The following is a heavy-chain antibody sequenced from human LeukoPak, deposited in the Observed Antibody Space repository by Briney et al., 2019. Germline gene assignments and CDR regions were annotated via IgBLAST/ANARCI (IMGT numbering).Heavy chain of an antibody. D-gene: IGHD3-22*01. Sequence: PGGSLRLSCAASGFTLDEYGIRWVRQAPGKGLEWVSGINWNGGSTGYADSVKGRFTISRDNAKNSLYLQMNSLRAEDTALYYCARDEDYDQPSDYWGQGTLVTVSS. J-gene: IGHJ4*02. CDR2: INWNGGST. CDR1: GFTLDEYG. V-gene: IGHV3-20*04. CDR3: ARDEDYDQPSDY.